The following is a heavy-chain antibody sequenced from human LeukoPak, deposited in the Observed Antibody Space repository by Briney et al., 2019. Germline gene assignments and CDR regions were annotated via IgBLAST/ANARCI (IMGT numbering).Heavy chain of an antibody. Sequence: LSLTCAVYGGSFSGYYWSWIRQPPGKGLEWVSGISWNSGSIGYADSVRGRFTISRDNAKNSLYLQMNSLRAEDTALYYCAKGRSSSWYEFDYWGQGTLVTVSS. CDR2: ISWNSGSI. CDR3: AKGRSSSWYEFDY. CDR1: GGSFSGYY. D-gene: IGHD6-13*01. V-gene: IGHV3-9*01. J-gene: IGHJ4*02.